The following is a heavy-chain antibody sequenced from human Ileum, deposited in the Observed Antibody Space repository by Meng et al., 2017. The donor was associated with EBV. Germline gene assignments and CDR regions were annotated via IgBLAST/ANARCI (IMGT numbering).Heavy chain of an antibody. D-gene: IGHD2-15*01. CDR3: ARGGWSLDY. J-gene: IGHJ4*02. Sequence: QGRRQEWGPGLVKPSETLSHTCIVSGGSISSYYWSWIRQPPGKGLEWIGYIYYSGSTNYNPSLKSRVTISVDTSKNQFSLNLSSVTAADTAVYYCARGGWSLDYWGQGTLVTVSS. CDR2: IYYSGST. CDR1: GGSISSYY. V-gene: IGHV4-59*08.